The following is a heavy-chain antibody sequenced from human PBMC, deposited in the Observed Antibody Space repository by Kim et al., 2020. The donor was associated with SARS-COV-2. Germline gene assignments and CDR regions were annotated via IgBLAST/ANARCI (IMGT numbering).Heavy chain of an antibody. D-gene: IGHD3-10*01. Sequence: GGSLRLSCATSGFTFSTYWMSWVRQAPGKGLEWVANIKQDGSEKYYVDSVKGRFTISRDNARNSLYLQMYSLRAGDTAVYYCAREVSKPQGGYNYGSGSYYNLGAFDIWGQGTMVTVSS. J-gene: IGHJ3*02. CDR2: IKQDGSEK. CDR3: AREVSKPQGGYNYGSGSYYNLGAFDI. CDR1: GFTFSTYW. V-gene: IGHV3-7*01.